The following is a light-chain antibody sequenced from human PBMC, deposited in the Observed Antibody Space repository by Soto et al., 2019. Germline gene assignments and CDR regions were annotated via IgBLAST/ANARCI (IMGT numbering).Light chain of an antibody. CDR3: QQSYSTPRT. J-gene: IGKJ3*01. Sequence: DIQMTQSPSSLSASVGDRVTITWRASQSISSYLNWYQQKPGKAPKLLIYAASSLQSGVPSRFSGSGSGKDFTLTISSLQPEDFATYYSQQSYSTPRTFGPGTKVDIK. V-gene: IGKV1-39*01. CDR2: AAS. CDR1: QSISSY.